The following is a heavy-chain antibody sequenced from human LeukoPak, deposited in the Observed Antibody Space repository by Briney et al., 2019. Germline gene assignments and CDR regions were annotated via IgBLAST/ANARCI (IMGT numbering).Heavy chain of an antibody. CDR2: IYPGDSGT. J-gene: IGHJ6*02. Sequence: GESLKISCKGSGYSFTSYWIGWVRQMPGKGLEWMGIIYPGDSGTRYSPSFQGQVTISADKSISTAYLQWSSLKASDTAMYYRATSTQNYYDSSGYYYYYYGMDVWGQGTTVTVSS. CDR1: GYSFTSYW. V-gene: IGHV5-51*01. CDR3: ATSTQNYYDSSGYYYYYYGMDV. D-gene: IGHD3-22*01.